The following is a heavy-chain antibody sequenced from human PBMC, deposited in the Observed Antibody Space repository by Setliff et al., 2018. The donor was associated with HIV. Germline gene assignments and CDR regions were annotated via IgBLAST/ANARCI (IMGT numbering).Heavy chain of an antibody. CDR2: IFSSGST. CDR1: GYSISSHY. D-gene: IGHD3-22*01. CDR3: ARVPGRDYYDTSGDFDY. J-gene: IGHJ4*02. Sequence: PSETLSLTCTVSGYSISSHYWSWIRQPPGKELEWIGYIFSSGSTTYNPSLKSRVTISIDTSKNQFSLKVSSVTAADTAVYYCARVPGRDYYDTSGDFDYWGLGTLVTVSS. V-gene: IGHV4-59*11.